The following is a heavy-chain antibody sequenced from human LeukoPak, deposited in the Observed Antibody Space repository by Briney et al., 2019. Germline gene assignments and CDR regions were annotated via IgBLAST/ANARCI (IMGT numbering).Heavy chain of an antibody. CDR3: ARGGLYYYDSSGYYSY. Sequence: PSETLSLTCGVSGYSISNSNWWGWIRQPPGEGLEWIGYIDYGGSTNYNPSLKSRATVSVDTSRNQFSLKLSSVTALDTAVYYCARGGLYYYDSSGYYSYWGQGTLVTVSS. CDR1: GYSISNSNW. CDR2: IDYGGST. V-gene: IGHV4-28*06. D-gene: IGHD3-22*01. J-gene: IGHJ4*02.